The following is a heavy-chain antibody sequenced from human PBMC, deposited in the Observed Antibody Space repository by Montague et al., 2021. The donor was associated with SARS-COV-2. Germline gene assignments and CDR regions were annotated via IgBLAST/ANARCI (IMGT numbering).Heavy chain of an antibody. Sequence: TLSLICTVSGGPINSGGYYWSWIRQPPGKGLEWIGYIYYSGSTYYNPSLKSRVTISVDTSKNQFSLKLSSVTAADTAVYYCARAATITMIVVVIDAFDLWGQGTMVTVSS. J-gene: IGHJ3*01. CDR2: IYYSGST. CDR3: ARAATITMIVVVIDAFDL. CDR1: GGPINSGGYY. V-gene: IGHV4-31*03. D-gene: IGHD3-22*01.